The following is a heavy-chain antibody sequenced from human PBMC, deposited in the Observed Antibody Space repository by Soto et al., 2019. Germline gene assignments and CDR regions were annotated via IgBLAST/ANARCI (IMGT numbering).Heavy chain of an antibody. CDR2: ISSRSDI. CDR1: GFTFSTYS. V-gene: IGHV3-21*01. Sequence: VGSLRLSCVGSGFTFSTYSINWVRQAPGKGLEWVSSISSRSDIYYADSVKGRFTISRDDAKNSVSLQMNSLRAEDTAVYYCAREYTAWPLAYGLDVWGQGTTVTVSS. J-gene: IGHJ6*02. CDR3: AREYTAWPLAYGLDV. D-gene: IGHD2-2*02.